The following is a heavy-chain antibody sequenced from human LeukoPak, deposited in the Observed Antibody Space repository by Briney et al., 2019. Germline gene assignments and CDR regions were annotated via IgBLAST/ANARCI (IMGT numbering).Heavy chain of an antibody. J-gene: IGHJ6*02. CDR2: IFYSGST. CDR3: ANGSGTTERYYYYYGMDV. D-gene: IGHD1-1*01. CDR1: GGSIGRHH. V-gene: IGHV4-59*11. Sequence: SETLSLTCTVSGGSIGRHHWSWIRQPPGKGLEWIGYIFYSGSTKYNPSLKGRVTISLDTSKNQFSLKLSSVTAADTAVYYCANGSGTTERYYYYYGMDVWGQGNTVTVSS.